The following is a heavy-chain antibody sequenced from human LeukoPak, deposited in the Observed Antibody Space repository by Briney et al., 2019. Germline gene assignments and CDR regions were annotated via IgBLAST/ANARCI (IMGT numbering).Heavy chain of an antibody. CDR2: INSDGSST. CDR1: GFTFSSYW. J-gene: IGHJ5*02. CDR3: ARRKQQLVSWFDP. V-gene: IGHV3-74*01. Sequence: QPGGSLRLSCAASGFTFSSYWMPWVRQAPGKGLVWVSRINSDGSSTSYADSVKGRFTISRDNAKNTLYLQMNSLRAEDTAVYYCARRKQQLVSWFDPWGQGTLVTVSS. D-gene: IGHD6-13*01.